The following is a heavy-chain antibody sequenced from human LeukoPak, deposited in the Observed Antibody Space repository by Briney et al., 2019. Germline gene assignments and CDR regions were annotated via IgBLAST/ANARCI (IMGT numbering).Heavy chain of an antibody. Sequence: PSETLSLTCTVSGGSISSSSYYWGWIRQPPGKGLEWIGSIYYSGSTFYNPSLKSRVTISVDTSKNQFSLKLNSVTATDTAVYYCAKTQTRVVWGKGTTVTVSS. CDR3: AKTQTRVV. V-gene: IGHV4-39*01. CDR1: GGSISSSSYY. J-gene: IGHJ6*03. CDR2: IYYSGST. D-gene: IGHD3-10*01.